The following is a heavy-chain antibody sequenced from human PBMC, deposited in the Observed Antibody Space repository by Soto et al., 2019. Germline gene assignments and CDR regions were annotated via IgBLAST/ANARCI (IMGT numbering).Heavy chain of an antibody. D-gene: IGHD1-20*01. CDR3: ATELYNWNQEWFDP. J-gene: IGHJ5*02. CDR2: FDPEGGET. V-gene: IGHV1-24*01. CDR1: GYTLTELS. Sequence: ASVKVSCKVSGYTLTELSMHWVRQAPGKGLEWMGGFDPEGGETIYAQKFQGRVTMTEDTSTDTAYMELSSLRSEDTAVYYCATELYNWNQEWFDPWGQGTLVTVSS.